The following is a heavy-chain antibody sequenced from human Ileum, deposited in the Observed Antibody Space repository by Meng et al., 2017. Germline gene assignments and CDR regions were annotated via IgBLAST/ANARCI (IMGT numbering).Heavy chain of an antibody. J-gene: IGHJ3*02. CDR1: GFTFSTSI. CDR2: IGTVGDT. Sequence: GESLKISCAASGFTFSTSIMNWVRQAPGKGLEWVSTIGTVGDTFYADSVGGRFTISRDDSKNTLFLQMNNLRAEDTAMYYCARDPPSIFCGGGLCLSSDIWGQGTMVTVSS. CDR3: ARDPPSIFCGGGLCLSSDI. V-gene: IGHV3-23*01. D-gene: IGHD2-21*01.